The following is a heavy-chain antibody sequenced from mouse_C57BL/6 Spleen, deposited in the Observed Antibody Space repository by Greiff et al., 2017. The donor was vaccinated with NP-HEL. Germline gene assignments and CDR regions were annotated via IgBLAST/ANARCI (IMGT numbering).Heavy chain of an antibody. D-gene: IGHD1-1*01. CDR3: ASPYYGSSSWFAY. CDR2: IHPNSGST. V-gene: IGHV1-64*01. CDR1: GYTFTSYW. Sequence: QVQLQQPGAELVKPGASVKLSCKASGYTFTSYWMHWVKQRPGPGLEWLGMIHPNSGSTNYNEKFKSKATLTVDKSSSTAYMQLSSLTSEDSAVYYCASPYYGSSSWFAYWGQGTLVTVSA. J-gene: IGHJ3*01.